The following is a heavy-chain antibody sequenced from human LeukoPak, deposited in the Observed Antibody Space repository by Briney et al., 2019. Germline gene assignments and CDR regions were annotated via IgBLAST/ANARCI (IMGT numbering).Heavy chain of an antibody. CDR3: ARRNTAHVIDY. CDR1: GFTFSNYD. CDR2: ISGSGGST. D-gene: IGHD5-18*01. J-gene: IGHJ4*02. Sequence: GGTLRLSCAASGFTFSNYDMSWFRQAPGRGLEWVSPISGSGGSTYYADAVKGRFTICRDTYNNTLYRQVNSLRAEDTAIHYCARRNTAHVIDYWGQGTLVTVSS. V-gene: IGHV3-23*01.